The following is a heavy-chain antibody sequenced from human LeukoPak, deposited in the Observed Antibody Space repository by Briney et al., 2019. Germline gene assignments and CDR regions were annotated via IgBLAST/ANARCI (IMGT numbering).Heavy chain of an antibody. CDR1: GFTFSSYA. J-gene: IGHJ6*02. Sequence: GSLRLSCAASGFTFSSYAMSWVRQAPGKGLEWVSAISGSGGSTYYADSVKGRFTISRDNSKNTLYLQMNSLRAEDTAVYYCARDLLYSPFDRVRGVTTVALGMDVWGQGTTVTVSS. D-gene: IGHD3-10*01. CDR3: ARDLLYSPFDRVRGVTTVALGMDV. CDR2: ISGSGGST. V-gene: IGHV3-23*01.